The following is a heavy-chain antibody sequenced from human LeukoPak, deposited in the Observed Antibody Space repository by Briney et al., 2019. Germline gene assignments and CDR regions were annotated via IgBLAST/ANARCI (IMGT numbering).Heavy chain of an antibody. CDR3: ARDQGNYYDSGGYAPFNY. Sequence: GSSVKVSCKASGGSFSGYAIIWVRQAPGQGLEWMGGISPFFGTANYAQKFQGRVALITDESTSTAYMELSSLRSDDTAVYYCARDQGNYYDSGGYAPFNYWGQGTLVTASS. CDR1: GGSFSGYA. J-gene: IGHJ4*02. D-gene: IGHD3-22*01. CDR2: ISPFFGTA. V-gene: IGHV1-69*05.